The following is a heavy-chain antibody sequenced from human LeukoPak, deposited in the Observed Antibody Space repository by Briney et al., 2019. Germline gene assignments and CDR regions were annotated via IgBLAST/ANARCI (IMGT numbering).Heavy chain of an antibody. D-gene: IGHD1-26*01. Sequence: ASVKVSCKASGYTFTGYYMHWVRQAPGQGLEWMGWINPNSGGTNYAQKFQGRVTMTRDTSISTAYMELSRLRSDDTAVYYCARVLSSGSYILDWFDPWGQGTLVTVSS. CDR3: ARVLSSGSYILDWFDP. CDR2: INPNSGGT. CDR1: GYTFTGYY. J-gene: IGHJ5*02. V-gene: IGHV1-2*02.